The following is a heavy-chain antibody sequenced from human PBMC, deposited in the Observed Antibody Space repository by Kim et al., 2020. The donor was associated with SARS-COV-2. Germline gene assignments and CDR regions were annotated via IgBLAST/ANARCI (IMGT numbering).Heavy chain of an antibody. J-gene: IGHJ4*02. CDR3: ARDEFQD. Sequence: GTITTYADSVKGRFTISRNNAKNTLYLQMNSLTAEDTAVYYCARDEFQDWGQGTLVTVSS. V-gene: IGHV3-74*01. CDR2: GTIT. D-gene: IGHD3-10*01.